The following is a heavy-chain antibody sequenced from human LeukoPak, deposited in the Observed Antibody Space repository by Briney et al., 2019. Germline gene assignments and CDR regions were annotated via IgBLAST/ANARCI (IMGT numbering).Heavy chain of an antibody. J-gene: IGHJ4*02. V-gene: IGHV1-18*01. D-gene: IGHD6-6*01. Sequence: ASVKVSCKASGYTFTSYGISWVRQAPGQGLEWMGWISAYNGNTNYARKLQGRVTMTTDTSTSTAYMELRSLRSDDTAVYYCARDLEYSSSSGLGYWGQGTLVTVSS. CDR2: ISAYNGNT. CDR1: GYTFTSYG. CDR3: ARDLEYSSSSGLGY.